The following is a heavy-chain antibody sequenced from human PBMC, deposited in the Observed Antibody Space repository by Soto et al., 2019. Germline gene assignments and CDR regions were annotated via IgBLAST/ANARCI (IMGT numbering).Heavy chain of an antibody. Sequence: EASVKVSCKASGYTFTSYGISWVRQAPGQGLEWMGGIIPIFGTANYAQKFQGRVTITADESTSTAYMELSSLRSEDTAVYYCARDPLTTRGWFDPWGQGTLVTVSS. CDR3: ARDPLTTRGWFDP. CDR2: IIPIFGTA. V-gene: IGHV1-69*13. CDR1: GYTFTSYG. J-gene: IGHJ5*02. D-gene: IGHD4-17*01.